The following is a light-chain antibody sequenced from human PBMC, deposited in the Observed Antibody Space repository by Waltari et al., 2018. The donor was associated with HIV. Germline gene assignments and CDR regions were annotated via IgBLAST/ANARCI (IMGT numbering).Light chain of an antibody. Sequence: QSVLTQPPSVSGTPGQRVTISCSGGSSNIGAHTVTWYQHLPGAAPKVLIYTDDERPSGVPDLFSGSKTGTSASLAISGLQSEDEAVYYCAAWDDNLDHVFGTGTKVSVL. J-gene: IGLJ1*01. CDR1: SSNIGAHT. CDR3: AAWDDNLDHV. V-gene: IGLV1-44*01. CDR2: TDD.